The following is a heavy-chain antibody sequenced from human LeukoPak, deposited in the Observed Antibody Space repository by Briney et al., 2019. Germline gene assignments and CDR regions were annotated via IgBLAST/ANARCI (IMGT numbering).Heavy chain of an antibody. CDR1: GDSVSSGNYY. J-gene: IGHJ1*01. V-gene: IGHV4-31*03. Sequence: SQTLSLTCSVSGDSVSSGNYYWSWIRQHPEKGPECIGHIHHSGTIYYNPSLLSRATISVDASKNQFSLRLSSVTAADTALYYCAGGNDDSKLHHWGQGTLVTVSS. CDR2: IHHSGTI. CDR3: AGGNDDSKLHH. D-gene: IGHD3-22*01.